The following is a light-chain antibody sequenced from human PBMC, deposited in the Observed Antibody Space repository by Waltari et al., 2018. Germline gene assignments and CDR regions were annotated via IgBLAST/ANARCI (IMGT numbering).Light chain of an antibody. V-gene: IGLV1-44*01. CDR3: AAWDDSLNGYV. CDR2: TNN. J-gene: IGLJ1*01. Sequence: QSVLTQSPSASETPGQRVTISCSGSSSNIGSDAVNWYKQLPGTAPQLLIYTNNQRPSGVPDRFSGSKSGTSASLAISGLQSDEEADYYCAAWDDSLNGYVFGTGTRVTVL. CDR1: SSNIGSDA.